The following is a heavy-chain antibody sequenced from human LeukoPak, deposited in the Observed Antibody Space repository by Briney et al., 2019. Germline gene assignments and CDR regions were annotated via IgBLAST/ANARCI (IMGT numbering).Heavy chain of an antibody. Sequence: PGGSLRLSCAASGFTFSSYSMNWVRQAPGKGLEWVSSISSSSYIYYADQVKGRFNISRDNAKNSLYPQMNSLRAEDTAVYYCARDHPNCSGGSCYMDPFDLWGQRTMVTVSS. CDR3: ARDHPNCSGGSCYMDPFDL. V-gene: IGHV3-21*01. CDR1: GFTFSSYS. D-gene: IGHD2-15*01. CDR2: ISSSSYI. J-gene: IGHJ3*01.